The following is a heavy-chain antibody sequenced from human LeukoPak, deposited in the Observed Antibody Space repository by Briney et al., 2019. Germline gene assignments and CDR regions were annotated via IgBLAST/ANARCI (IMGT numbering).Heavy chain of an antibody. V-gene: IGHV3-23*01. J-gene: IGHJ4*02. CDR3: ARGGSSWFYFDY. Sequence: PGGSLRLSCAASGFTFSSYAMSWVRQAPGKGLEWVSAISGSGGSTYYADSVKGRFTISRDNAKKSVYLQMNSLRAEDTAVYYCARGGSSWFYFDYWGQGTLVTVSS. CDR2: ISGSGGST. D-gene: IGHD6-13*01. CDR1: GFTFSSYA.